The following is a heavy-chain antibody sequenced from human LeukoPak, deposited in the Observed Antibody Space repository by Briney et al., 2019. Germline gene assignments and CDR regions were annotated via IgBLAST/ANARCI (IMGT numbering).Heavy chain of an antibody. CDR3: ASGPDSSGYSYYYYGMDV. V-gene: IGHV3-53*04. J-gene: IGHJ6*02. Sequence: HAGGSLRLSCAASGFTVSSNYMSWVRQAPGKGLEWDSVIYSGGSTYYADSVKGRFTISRHNSKNALYLQMNSLRAEDTAVYYCASGPDSSGYSYYYYGMDVWGQGTTVTVSS. CDR1: GFTVSSNY. D-gene: IGHD3-22*01. CDR2: IYSGGST.